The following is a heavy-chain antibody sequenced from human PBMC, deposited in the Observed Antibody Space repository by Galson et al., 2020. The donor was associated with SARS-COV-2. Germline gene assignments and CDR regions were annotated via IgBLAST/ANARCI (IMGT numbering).Heavy chain of an antibody. CDR2: IYTSGST. Sequence: TLSLTCTVSGGSISSGTYYWSWIRQPAGKGLEWIGHIYTSGSTNYNPSLKSRVTISVDTSKNQFSLTLSSVTAADTAVYYCARDRGGYYDASGRFFQHWGQGTLVTVSS. V-gene: IGHV4-61*09. D-gene: IGHD3-16*01. CDR1: GGSISSGTYY. J-gene: IGHJ1*01. CDR3: ARDRGGYYDASGRFFQH.